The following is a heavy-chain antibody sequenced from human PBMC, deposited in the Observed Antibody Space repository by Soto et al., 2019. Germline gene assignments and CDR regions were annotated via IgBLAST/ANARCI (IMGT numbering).Heavy chain of an antibody. J-gene: IGHJ6*02. D-gene: IGHD5-18*01. CDR1: GGTFSSYD. Sequence: GASVKVSCKASGGTFSSYDISWVRQAPGQGLEWMGGIIPIFGTANYAQKFQGRVTITADESTSTAYMELSSLRSEDTAVYYCARALDTAGLYYYYYGMDVWGQGTTVTVSS. CDR2: IIPIFGTA. V-gene: IGHV1-69*13. CDR3: ARALDTAGLYYYYYGMDV.